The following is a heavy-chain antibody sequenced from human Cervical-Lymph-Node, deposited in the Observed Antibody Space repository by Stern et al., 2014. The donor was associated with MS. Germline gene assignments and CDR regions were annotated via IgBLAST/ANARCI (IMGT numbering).Heavy chain of an antibody. CDR2: INPSGDSA. V-gene: IGHV1-46*01. CDR1: GYTFTSHY. J-gene: IGHJ4*02. CDR3: ASGTGSKRPTGNY. Sequence: EQLVQSGAEVKKPGASVKVSCKASGYTFTSHYMHWVRQAPGQGLEWVGIINPSGDSASYAQKFQGRVTMTRDTSPSTVYMELSSLRSEDTAVYYCASGTGSKRPTGNYWGQGTLVTVSS. D-gene: IGHD3/OR15-3a*01.